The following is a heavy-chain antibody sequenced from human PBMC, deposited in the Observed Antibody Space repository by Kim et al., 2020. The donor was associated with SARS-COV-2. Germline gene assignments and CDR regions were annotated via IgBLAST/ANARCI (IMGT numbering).Heavy chain of an antibody. CDR3: ARHELIPGRSYYGSGLPDY. V-gene: IGHV4-39*01. CDR2: IYYSGST. Sequence: SETLSLTCTVSGGSISSSSYYWGWIRQPPGKGLEWIGSIYYSGSTYYNPSLKSRVTISVDTSKNQFSLKLSSVTAADTAVYYCARHELIPGRSYYGSGLPDYWGQGTLVTVSS. CDR1: GGSISSSSYY. J-gene: IGHJ4*02. D-gene: IGHD3-10*01.